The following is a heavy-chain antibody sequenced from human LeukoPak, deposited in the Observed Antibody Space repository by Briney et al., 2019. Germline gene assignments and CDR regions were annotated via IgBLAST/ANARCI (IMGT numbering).Heavy chain of an antibody. V-gene: IGHV4-34*01. J-gene: IGHJ3*02. Sequence: SETLSLTCAVYGGSFSGYYWSWIRQPPGKGLEWIGEINHSGSTNYNPSLKSRVTISVDTSKNQFSLKLSSVTAADTAVYYCARGLPYFDWLLYQPSAGVAFDIWGQGTIVTVSS. CDR2: INHSGST. CDR1: GGSFSGYY. CDR3: ARGLPYFDWLLYQPSAGVAFDI. D-gene: IGHD3-9*01.